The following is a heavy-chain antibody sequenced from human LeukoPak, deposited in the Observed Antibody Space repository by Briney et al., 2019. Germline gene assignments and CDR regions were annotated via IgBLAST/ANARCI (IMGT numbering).Heavy chain of an antibody. CDR3: AKDTDGAAAGTTWGH. J-gene: IGHJ4*01. CDR1: GFTFSNNA. CDR2: ISWNSGSI. V-gene: IGHV3-9*01. Sequence: GGSLRLSCAASGFTFSNNAMSWVRQAPGKGLEWVSGISWNSGSIGYADSVKGRFTISRDNAKNSLYLQMNSLRAEDTALYYCAKDTDGAAAGTTWGHWGQGTLVTVSS. D-gene: IGHD6-13*01.